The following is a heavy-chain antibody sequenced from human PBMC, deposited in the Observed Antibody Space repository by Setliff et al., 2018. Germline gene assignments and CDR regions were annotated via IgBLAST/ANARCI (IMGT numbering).Heavy chain of an antibody. CDR2: IKQDESEK. CDR3: TRALAEGSPAY. CDR1: GFTFSSYS. D-gene: IGHD2-15*01. V-gene: IGHV3-7*01. J-gene: IGHJ4*02. Sequence: GGSLRLSCEASGFTFSSYSMNWVRQAPGKGLEWVANIKQDESEKHYVGSVKGRFTISRDNARNSVYLQMNSLRAEDSGVYYCTRALAEGSPAYWGQGTLVTVSS.